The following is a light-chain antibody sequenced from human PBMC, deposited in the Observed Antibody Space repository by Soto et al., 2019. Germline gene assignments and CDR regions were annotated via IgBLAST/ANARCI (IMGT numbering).Light chain of an antibody. V-gene: IGKV3-20*01. Sequence: EIVLTQSPGTLSLSPGERATLSCRASQSVRSGYLAWYQQKPGQAPRLLIYGASSRATGIPDRFSGSGSGTDFTLTISRLEHEDVAVYYCQQYGGSLPYTFGQGTKLEI. CDR2: GAS. CDR3: QQYGGSLPYT. CDR1: QSVRSGY. J-gene: IGKJ2*01.